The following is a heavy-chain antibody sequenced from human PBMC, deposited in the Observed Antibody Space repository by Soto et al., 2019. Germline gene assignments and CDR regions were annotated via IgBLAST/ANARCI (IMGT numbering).Heavy chain of an antibody. V-gene: IGHV4-34*01. CDR3: ARGRVSYSSSARYFDY. Sequence: SETLSLACAVYGGCFSGYYWSWIRQPPGKGLEWIGEINHSGSTNYNPSLKSRVTISVDTSKNQFSLKLSSVTAADTAVYYCARGRVSYSSSARYFDYWGQGTLVTVSS. J-gene: IGHJ4*02. CDR2: INHSGST. D-gene: IGHD6-6*01. CDR1: GGCFSGYY.